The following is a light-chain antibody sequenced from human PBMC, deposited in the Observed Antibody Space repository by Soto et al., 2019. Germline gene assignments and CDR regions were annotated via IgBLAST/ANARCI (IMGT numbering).Light chain of an antibody. CDR2: EDD. Sequence: NFMLTQPHSVSESPGKTVTISCTGSGGSIATNYVQWHQQRPGSPPTTVIYEDDKRPSGVPDRFSGSIDRSSNSASLIISGLKTEDEADYYCQSHDSTNVVFGRGTKLTVL. CDR1: GGSIATNY. J-gene: IGLJ2*01. CDR3: QSHDSTNVV. V-gene: IGLV6-57*02.